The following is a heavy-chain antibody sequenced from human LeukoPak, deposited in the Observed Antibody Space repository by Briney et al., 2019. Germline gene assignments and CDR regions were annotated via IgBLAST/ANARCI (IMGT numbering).Heavy chain of an antibody. CDR1: GFTFSSYG. D-gene: IGHD6-13*01. Sequence: TGGSLRLSCAASGFTFSSYGMHWVRQAPGKGLEWVAFIRYDGSNKYYGDSVKGRLTISRDNSKNTLYLQMNSLRAEDTAVYYCTKGQGYSSSEYFQHWGQGTLVTVSS. J-gene: IGHJ1*01. CDR3: TKGQGYSSSEYFQH. CDR2: IRYDGSNK. V-gene: IGHV3-30*02.